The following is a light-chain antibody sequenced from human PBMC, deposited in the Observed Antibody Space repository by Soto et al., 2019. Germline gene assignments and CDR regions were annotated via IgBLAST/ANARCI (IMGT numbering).Light chain of an antibody. J-gene: IGLJ2*01. Sequence: QSALTQPASVSGSPGQSITISCTGTSSDIGDYKYVSWYQQHPGKAPKLMIYDVSSRPSGVSSRFSGSKSGNTASLTISGLQAEDEADYYCSTSSNTLNVVFGGGTKLTVL. CDR2: DVS. CDR1: SSDIGDYKY. V-gene: IGLV2-14*03. CDR3: STSSNTLNVV.